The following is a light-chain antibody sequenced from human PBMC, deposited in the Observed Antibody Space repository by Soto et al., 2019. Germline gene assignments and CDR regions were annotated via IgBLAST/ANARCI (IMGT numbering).Light chain of an antibody. CDR3: EQYGCSPTLT. CDR1: QSVSSSY. V-gene: IGKV3-20*01. Sequence: EIVLTQSPGTLSLSPGERATLSCRASQSVSSSYLAWYQQKPGQAPRLLIYGASGRATGIPDRFSGSESGTDVTLTISRLEPDVFAVYYCEQYGCSPTLTVGPGTKVDIK. J-gene: IGKJ3*01. CDR2: GAS.